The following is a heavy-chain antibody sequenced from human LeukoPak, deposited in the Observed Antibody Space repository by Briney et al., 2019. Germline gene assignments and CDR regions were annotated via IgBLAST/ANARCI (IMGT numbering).Heavy chain of an antibody. CDR1: GGSFSGYY. V-gene: IGHV4-34*01. CDR3: ARGPVSSY. Sequence: PSETLSLTCAVSGGSFSGYYWSWIRQPPGKGLEWIGEINHSGSTNYNPSLKSRVTISVDTSKNQFSLKLSSVIAADTAVYYCARGPVSSYWGQGTLVTVSS. CDR2: INHSGST. J-gene: IGHJ4*02.